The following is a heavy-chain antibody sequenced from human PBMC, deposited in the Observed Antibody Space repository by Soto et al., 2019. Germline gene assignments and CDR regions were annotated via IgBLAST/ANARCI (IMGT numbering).Heavy chain of an antibody. CDR3: ACSRTFDY. D-gene: IGHD3-10*02. J-gene: IGHJ4*02. CDR1: RFTFSSYW. CDR2: IKQDGSDK. Sequence: EVQLVESGGGLVQPGGSLRLSCAASRFTFSSYWMTWVRQAPGKGLEWVASIKQDGSDKYYVDSVKGRFAISRDNAKNSLYLQMNSLRAEDTAVYYCACSRTFDYWGQGTLVTVSS. V-gene: IGHV3-7*01.